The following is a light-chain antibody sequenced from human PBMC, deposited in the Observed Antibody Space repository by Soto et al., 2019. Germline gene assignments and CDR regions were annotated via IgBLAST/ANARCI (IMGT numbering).Light chain of an antibody. CDR3: QQYGSSPT. J-gene: IGKJ5*01. Sequence: EIVLTQSPGTLSLFPGERATLSCRASQSLTTSYLAWYQQKPGQAPRLLIYGASSRATGITDRFSGSGSGTDFTLTISRLEPEDLAVYYCQQYGSSPTFGQGTRLEIK. V-gene: IGKV3-20*01. CDR2: GAS. CDR1: QSLTTSY.